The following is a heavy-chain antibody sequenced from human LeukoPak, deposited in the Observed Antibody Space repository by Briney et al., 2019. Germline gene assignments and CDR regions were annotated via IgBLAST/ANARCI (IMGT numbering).Heavy chain of an antibody. J-gene: IGHJ4*02. CDR3: ARDDTDYDSTAYFDY. V-gene: IGHV3-11*04. D-gene: IGHD3-16*01. CDR2: ISYSGSTI. CDR1: RFTFSDYY. Sequence: PGGSLRLSCAASRFTFSDYYMSWIRQAPGKGLEWVSYISYSGSTIYYADSVKGRFTISRDNAKNSLYLQMNSLRAEDTAVYYCARDDTDYDSTAYFDYWGQGTLVTVSS.